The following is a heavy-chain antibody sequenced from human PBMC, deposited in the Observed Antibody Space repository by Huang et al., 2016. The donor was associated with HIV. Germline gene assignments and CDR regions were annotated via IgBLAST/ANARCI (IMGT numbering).Heavy chain of an antibody. CDR1: GFIFSDYW. CDR2: IESDGSST. CDR3: VRAKEKGYDFWSGYRY. Sequence: EVELAESGGGSVRPGQSLRLSCVGSGFIFSDYWMHWVRQIPGKGLMGVARIESDGSSTSDADSGKGRFTIYRDNAKNTVYLQMSSLRVDDTAVYYCVRAKEKGYDFWSGYRYWGQGVQVTVSS. J-gene: IGHJ4*01. D-gene: IGHD3-3*01. V-gene: IGHV3-74*02.